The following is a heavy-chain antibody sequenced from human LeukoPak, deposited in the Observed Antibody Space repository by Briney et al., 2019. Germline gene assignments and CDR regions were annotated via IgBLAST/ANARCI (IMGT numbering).Heavy chain of an antibody. Sequence: GGSLRLSCAASGFTFSSYAMHWVRQAPGKGLEWVAVISYDGSNKYYADSVKGRFTISRDNSKNTLYLQMNSLRAEDTAVYYCARTDYSPGVFDYWGQGTLVTVSS. CDR1: GFTFSSYA. D-gene: IGHD4-11*01. CDR3: ARTDYSPGVFDY. J-gene: IGHJ4*02. CDR2: ISYDGSNK. V-gene: IGHV3-30-3*01.